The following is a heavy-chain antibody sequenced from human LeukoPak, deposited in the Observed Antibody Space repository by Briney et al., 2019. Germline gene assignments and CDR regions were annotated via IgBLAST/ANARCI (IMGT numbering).Heavy chain of an antibody. CDR1: GSTLSSDS. CDR3: ATDYGSGSYDY. Sequence: ASMTVSCKASGSTLSSDSISWVRQAPGLGLEWMGSFIPIFGTTNFAQKFRGRVTITADESTDTAYMELSSLRSEDTAVYYCATDYGSGSYDYWGQGTLVTVSS. J-gene: IGHJ4*02. V-gene: IGHV1-69*15. CDR2: FIPIFGTT. D-gene: IGHD1-26*01.